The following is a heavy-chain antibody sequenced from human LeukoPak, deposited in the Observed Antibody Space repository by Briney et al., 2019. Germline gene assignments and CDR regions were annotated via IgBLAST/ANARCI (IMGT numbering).Heavy chain of an antibody. CDR3: ARLGGTWDPADY. V-gene: IGHV1-8*01. J-gene: IGHJ4*02. CDR1: GYCFTSYD. D-gene: IGHD3-16*01. Sequence: ASVKVSCKASGYCFTSYDINWVRQATGQGLEWMGWMSPNSGNTGYTQKFQGRVTMTRNTSISTAYMELRSLRSEDTAVYYCARLGGTWDPADYWGQGTLVTVSS. CDR2: MSPNSGNT.